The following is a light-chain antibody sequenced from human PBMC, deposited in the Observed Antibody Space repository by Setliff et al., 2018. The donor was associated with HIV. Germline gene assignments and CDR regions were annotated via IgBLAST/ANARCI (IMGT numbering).Light chain of an antibody. V-gene: IGLV1-40*01. J-gene: IGLJ1*01. Sequence: QSALTQPPSVSGAPGQRITISCTGSSSNIGAYEVHWYQQLPGTAPKLLIYGNNLWPSGVPDRFSGSKSGTSASLAITGLQPEDEGDYYCQSYDSLSGSRVFGTGTKV. CDR3: QSYDSLSGSRV. CDR1: SSNIGAYE. CDR2: GNN.